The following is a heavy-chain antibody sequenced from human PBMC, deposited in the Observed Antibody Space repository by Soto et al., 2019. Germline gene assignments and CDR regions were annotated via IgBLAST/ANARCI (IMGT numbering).Heavy chain of an antibody. V-gene: IGHV3-66*01. D-gene: IGHD6-6*01. CDR1: GFTVGNNY. CDR3: MNRPRA. CDR2: IYSVGTT. J-gene: IGHJ5*02. Sequence: EVQLVESGGGLVQPGGSLRLSCVASGFTVGNNYMSWVRQPPGKGLEWVSLIYSVGTTHYADSVRGRFTISRDSSKNTLYLEMKSLRREDTAIYYCMNRPRAWGQGTLVTVSS.